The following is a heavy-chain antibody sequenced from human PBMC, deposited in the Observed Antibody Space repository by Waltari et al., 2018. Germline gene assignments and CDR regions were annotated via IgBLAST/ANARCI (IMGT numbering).Heavy chain of an antibody. CDR3: TGGAVTGTDF. CDR2: IRSKPNNYAT. CDR1: GFTFRGAT. Sequence: EVQVVESGGGLVQPGGSLKLSCATPGFTFRGATIHWVRQTPGKGLEWIGRIRSKPNNYATRYTASVEGRFTISRDDSENTAYLQMSSLMTEDTAVYYCTGGAVTGTDFWGQGTLVTVSS. D-gene: IGHD6-13*01. J-gene: IGHJ4*02. V-gene: IGHV3-73*01.